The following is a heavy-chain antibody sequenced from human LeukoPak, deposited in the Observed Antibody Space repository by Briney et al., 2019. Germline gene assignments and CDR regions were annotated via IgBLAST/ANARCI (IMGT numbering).Heavy chain of an antibody. CDR3: AKDSLTLLVGATLFDY. V-gene: IGHV3-48*01. CDR1: GFTFSSYS. Sequence: PGGSLRLSCAASGFTFSSYSMNWVRQAPGKGLEWVSYISSSSTIYYADSVKGRFTISRDNSKNTLYLQMNSLRAEDTAVYYCAKDSLTLLVGATLFDYWGQGTLVTVSS. CDR2: ISSSSTI. J-gene: IGHJ4*02. D-gene: IGHD1-26*01.